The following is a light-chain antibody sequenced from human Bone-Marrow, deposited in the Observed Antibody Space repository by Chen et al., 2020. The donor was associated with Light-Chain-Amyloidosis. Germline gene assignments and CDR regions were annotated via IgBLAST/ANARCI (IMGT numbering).Light chain of an antibody. CDR3: QVWDRSSDRPV. CDR1: NIGSTS. J-gene: IGLJ3*02. V-gene: IGLV3-21*02. Sequence: SYVLTQPSSVSVAPGQTATIACGGNNIGSTSVHWYQQTPGQAPLLVVYDDSDRPSGIPEQVSGSNSGNTATLTISRVEAGDEADYYCQVWDRSSDRPVFGGGTKQTVL. CDR2: DDS.